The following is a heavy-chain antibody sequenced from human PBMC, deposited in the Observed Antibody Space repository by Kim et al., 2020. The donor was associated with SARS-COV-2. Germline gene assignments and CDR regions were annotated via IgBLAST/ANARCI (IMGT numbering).Heavy chain of an antibody. J-gene: IGHJ4*02. V-gene: IGHV3-23*01. Sequence: GGSLRLSCEVSGFTFSSYAMTWVRQAPGKGLEWVSGITDSGGSTYYADSVKGRFTISRDNSKNMLYLQMNSLRAEDTAVYYCAQVLRRSGWYFDYWGQGTLVTVSS. D-gene: IGHD6-19*01. CDR2: ITDSGGST. CDR3: AQVLRRSGWYFDY. CDR1: GFTFSSYA.